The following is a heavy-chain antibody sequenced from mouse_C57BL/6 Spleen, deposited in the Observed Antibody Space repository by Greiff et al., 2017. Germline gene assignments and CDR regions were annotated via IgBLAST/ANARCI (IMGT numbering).Heavy chain of an antibody. Sequence: VKLLESGPGLVQPSQSLSITCTVSGFSLTSYGVHWVRQSPGKGLEWLGVIWSGGSTDYNAAFISRLSISKDNSKSQVFFKMNSLQADDTAIYYCAREDYDVRYFDVWGTGTTVTVSS. CDR3: AREDYDVRYFDV. CDR1: GFSLTSYG. CDR2: IWSGGST. D-gene: IGHD2-4*01. V-gene: IGHV2-2*01. J-gene: IGHJ1*03.